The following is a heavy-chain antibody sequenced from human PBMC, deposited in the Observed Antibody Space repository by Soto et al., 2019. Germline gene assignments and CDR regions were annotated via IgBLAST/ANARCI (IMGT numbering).Heavy chain of an antibody. CDR1: GFTFTSSA. V-gene: IGHV1-58*02. Sequence: ASVKVSCKASGFTFTSSAMQWVRQARGQRLEWIGWIVVGSGNTNYAQKFQERVTITRDMSTSTAYMELSSLRSEDTAVYYCAAGPPLLEWYNPALESYYYYMDVWGKGTTVTVSS. D-gene: IGHD3-3*01. J-gene: IGHJ6*03. CDR3: AAGPPLLEWYNPALESYYYYMDV. CDR2: IVVGSGNT.